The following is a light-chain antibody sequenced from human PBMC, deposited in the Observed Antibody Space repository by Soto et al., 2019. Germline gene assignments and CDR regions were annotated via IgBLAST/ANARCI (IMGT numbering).Light chain of an antibody. CDR3: LQYNKWPTYT. CDR2: GSS. Sequence: EIVMTQSPATLSVSPVGRATLSCSASQSVSSTSAWYRTKPGQAPRLLMYGSSTRATGVPARFSGSGSGTEFTLSISSLQSEDFAVYYCLQYNKWPTYTFGQGTKLEIK. CDR1: QSVSST. V-gene: IGKV3-15*01. J-gene: IGKJ2*01.